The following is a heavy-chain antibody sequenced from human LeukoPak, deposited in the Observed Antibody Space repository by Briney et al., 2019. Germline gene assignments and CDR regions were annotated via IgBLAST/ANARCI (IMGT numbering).Heavy chain of an antibody. Sequence: GGSLRLSCAASGFTFSSYSMNWVRQAPGKGLEWVSSISSSSSYIYYADSVKGRFTISRDNAKNSLYLQMNSLRAEDMALYYCEKSAFLEWLFPDAFDIWGQGTMVTVSS. CDR2: ISSSSSYI. J-gene: IGHJ3*02. D-gene: IGHD3-3*01. V-gene: IGHV3-21*04. CDR3: EKSAFLEWLFPDAFDI. CDR1: GFTFSSYS.